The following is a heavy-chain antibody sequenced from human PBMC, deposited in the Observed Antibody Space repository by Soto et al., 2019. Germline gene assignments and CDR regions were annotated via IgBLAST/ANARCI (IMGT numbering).Heavy chain of an antibody. CDR3: ASPTATTFCWYFDL. Sequence: QVQLVESGGGVVQPGRSLRLCCAASGFTFSNYGMHWVRQAPGKGLEWVALIWYDGSNTYYADSVKGRFTISRDNSKNALFLQMNCLRAEYTAVYYCASPTATTFCWYFDLWGRCTLVTVSS. CDR2: IWYDGSNT. D-gene: IGHD4-17*01. J-gene: IGHJ2*01. CDR1: GFTFSNYG. V-gene: IGHV3-33*01.